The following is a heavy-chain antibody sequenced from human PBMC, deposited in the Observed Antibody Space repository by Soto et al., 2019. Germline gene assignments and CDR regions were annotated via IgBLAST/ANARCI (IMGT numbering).Heavy chain of an antibody. CDR1: GGSISSYY. CDR3: ARDKDSSGWYGMDV. Sequence: LTCTVSGGSISSYYWSWMRQPPGKVLEWIGYIYYSGSTNYNPSLKSRVTISVDTSKNQFSLKLSSVTAADTAVYYCARDKDSSGWYGMDVWGKGTTVTVSS. CDR2: IYYSGST. D-gene: IGHD6-19*01. J-gene: IGHJ6*04. V-gene: IGHV4-59*01.